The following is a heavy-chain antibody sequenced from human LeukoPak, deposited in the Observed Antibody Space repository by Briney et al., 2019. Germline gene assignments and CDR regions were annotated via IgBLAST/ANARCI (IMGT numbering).Heavy chain of an antibody. V-gene: IGHV4-39*01. J-gene: IGHJ4*02. D-gene: IGHD3-22*01. CDR1: GGSIRSSYYY. Sequence: SETLSLTCTVSGGSIRSSYYYWGWIRQPPGKGLEWIGSIYDSGSTYYNPSLKSRVTISVDTSKNQFSLKLSSVTAADTAVYYCARLRTSYYYDSSGYYPDYFDYWGQGTLVTVSS. CDR2: IYDSGST. CDR3: ARLRTSYYYDSSGYYPDYFDY.